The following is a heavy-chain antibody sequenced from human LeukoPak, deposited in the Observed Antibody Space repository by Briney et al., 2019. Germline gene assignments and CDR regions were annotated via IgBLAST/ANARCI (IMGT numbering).Heavy chain of an antibody. V-gene: IGHV3-30*18. CDR1: GFTFSSYG. CDR3: AKDPKTAMDQYDGFDY. Sequence: PGGSLRLSCAASGFTFSSYGMHWVRQAPGKGLEWVAVISYDGSNKYYADSVKGRFTISRDNSKNTLYLQMNSLRAEDTAVYYCAKDPKTAMDQYDGFDYWGQGTLVTVSS. J-gene: IGHJ4*02. CDR2: ISYDGSNK. D-gene: IGHD5-18*01.